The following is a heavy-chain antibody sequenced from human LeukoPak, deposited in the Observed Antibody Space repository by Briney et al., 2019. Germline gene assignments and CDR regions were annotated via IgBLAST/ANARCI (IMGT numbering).Heavy chain of an antibody. CDR3: AREAGYCSSTRCQPWARIQLWGGTNWFDP. Sequence: ASVKVSCKASGYTFTSYGISWVRQAPGQGLEWMGWISAYNGNTNYAQKLQGRVTMTTDTSTSTAYMELRSLRSDDTAVYYCAREAGYCSSTRCQPWARIQLWGGTNWFDPWGQGTLVTVSS. J-gene: IGHJ5*02. D-gene: IGHD2-2*01. V-gene: IGHV1-18*01. CDR1: GYTFTSYG. CDR2: ISAYNGNT.